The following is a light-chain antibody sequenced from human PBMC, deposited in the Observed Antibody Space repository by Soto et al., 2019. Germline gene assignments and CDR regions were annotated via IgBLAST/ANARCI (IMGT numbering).Light chain of an antibody. V-gene: IGKV1-5*01. Sequence: GDRVTITCRASQSIGTWLAWYQQKPGKAPKLLIYDVSTLESGVSSRFSGSGSGTDFTLTISSLEPEDFAVYYCQQRSTWPRTFGGGTKVDIK. CDR3: QQRSTWPRT. CDR2: DVS. J-gene: IGKJ4*01. CDR1: QSIGTW.